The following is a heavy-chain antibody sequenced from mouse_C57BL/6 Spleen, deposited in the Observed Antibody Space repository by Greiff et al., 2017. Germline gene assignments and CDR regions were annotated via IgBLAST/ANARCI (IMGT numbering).Heavy chain of an antibody. V-gene: IGHV5-4*03. Sequence: EVKLMESGGGLVKPGGSLKLSCAASGFTFSSYAMSWVRQTPEQRLEWVATISDGGSYTYYPDNVKGRFTISRDNAKNNLYLQMSHLKSEDTAMYYCARLGIAYWGQGTLVTVSA. J-gene: IGHJ3*01. D-gene: IGHD3-3*01. CDR3: ARLGIAY. CDR2: ISDGGSYT. CDR1: GFTFSSYA.